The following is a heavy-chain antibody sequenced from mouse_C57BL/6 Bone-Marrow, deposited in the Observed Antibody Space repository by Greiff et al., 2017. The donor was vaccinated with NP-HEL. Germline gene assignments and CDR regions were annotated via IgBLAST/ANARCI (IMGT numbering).Heavy chain of an antibody. CDR3: TRGFRNYGSRDY. CDR1: GYTFTDYE. D-gene: IGHD1-1*01. CDR2: IDPETGGT. J-gene: IGHJ2*01. Sequence: QVQLQQSGAELVRPGASVTLSCKASGYTFTDYEMHWVKQTPVHGLEWIGAIDPETGGTAYNQKFKGKAILTADKSSSTAYMELRSLTSEDSAVYYCTRGFRNYGSRDYWGQGTTLTVSS. V-gene: IGHV1-15*01.